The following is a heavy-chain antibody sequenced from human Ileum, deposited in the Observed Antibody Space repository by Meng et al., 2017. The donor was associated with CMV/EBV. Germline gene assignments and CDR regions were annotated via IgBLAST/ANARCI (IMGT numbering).Heavy chain of an antibody. CDR1: GFTFGSYA. J-gene: IGHJ4*02. V-gene: IGHV3-23*01. CDR3: AKDPTGKPRYYFDY. Sequence: ASGFTFGSYAMSWVRQDPGKGLKWVSSISGNGGSTYYADSVKGRFTISRDNSKNTLYLQMNSLRAEDTAVYYCAKDPTGKPRYYFDYWGQGTLVTVSS. D-gene: IGHD7-27*01. CDR2: ISGNGGST.